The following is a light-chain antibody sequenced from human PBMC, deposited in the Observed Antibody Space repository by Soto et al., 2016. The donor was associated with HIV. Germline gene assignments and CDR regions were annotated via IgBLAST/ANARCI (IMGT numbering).Light chain of an antibody. CDR1: ALPKQD. Sequence: SYELTQPPSVSVSPGQTARITCSGDALPKQDSCWYQQKAGQAPVLLIYKDTERPSEIPERFSGSNPGTTVTLTISGVQAEDEADYYCQSADSSGTYWVFGEGTKLTVL. J-gene: IGLJ3*02. CDR3: QSADSSGTYWV. V-gene: IGLV3-25*03. CDR2: KDT.